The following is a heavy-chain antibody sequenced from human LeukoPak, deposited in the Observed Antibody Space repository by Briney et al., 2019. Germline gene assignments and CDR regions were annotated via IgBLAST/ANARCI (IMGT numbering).Heavy chain of an antibody. CDR3: ARDMKGNLDY. CDR1: GSTFSIVW. Sequence: PGGSLRLSCAASGSTFSIVWMAWGRAAPGKGLEWVANINQDGSTKQYVDSVRGRFTISRDNAKNSLYLQVCSLTAENTGLYHCARDMKGNLDYWGQGTLVSVSS. V-gene: IGHV3-7*01. CDR2: INQDGSTK. J-gene: IGHJ4*02. D-gene: IGHD1-14*01.